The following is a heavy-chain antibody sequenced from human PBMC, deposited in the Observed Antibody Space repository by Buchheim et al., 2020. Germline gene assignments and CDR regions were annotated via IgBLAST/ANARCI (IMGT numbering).Heavy chain of an antibody. V-gene: IGHV3-73*01. J-gene: IGHJ5*02. CDR2: IRSKANSYAT. CDR3: TTLGSGYDPSFDP. D-gene: IGHD5-12*01. Sequence: EVQLVESGGGLVQPGGSLKLSCAASGFTFSGPAMHWVRQASGKGLEWVGRIRSKANSYATAYAASVKGRFTIPRDDSKNTAYLQMNSLKTEDTAVYYCTTLGSGYDPSFDPWGQGTL. CDR1: GFTFSGPA.